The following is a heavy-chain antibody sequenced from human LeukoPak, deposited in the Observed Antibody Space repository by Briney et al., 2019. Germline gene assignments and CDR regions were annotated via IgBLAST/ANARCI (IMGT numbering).Heavy chain of an antibody. Sequence: SQPLSLTCTVSGRSFTSGSFYWSWIRKPAGPGLEWIGRVYIRVNTNYHPSLKSRLSISLDTSKNQFSLKLRSVTAADTAMYYCARADGDYEGFDSWGQGTLVTVSS. CDR1: GRSFTSGSFY. V-gene: IGHV4-61*02. CDR2: VYIRVNT. CDR3: ARADGDYEGFDS. D-gene: IGHD4-17*01. J-gene: IGHJ4*02.